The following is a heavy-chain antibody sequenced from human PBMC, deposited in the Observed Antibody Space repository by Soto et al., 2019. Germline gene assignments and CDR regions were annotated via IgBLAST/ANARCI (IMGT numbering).Heavy chain of an antibody. CDR2: IIPIFGTA. V-gene: IGHV1-69*13. J-gene: IGHJ6*02. D-gene: IGHD2-2*01. Sequence: GASVKVSCKASGGTFSSYAISWVRQAPGQGLEWMGGIIPIFGTANYAQKFQGRVTITADESTSTAYMELSSLRSEDTAVYYCARVNCSSTSCYAVYYGMDVWGQGTTVTVSS. CDR3: ARVNCSSTSCYAVYYGMDV. CDR1: GGTFSSYA.